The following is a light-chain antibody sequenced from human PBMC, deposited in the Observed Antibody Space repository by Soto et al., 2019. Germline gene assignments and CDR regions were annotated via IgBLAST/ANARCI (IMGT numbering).Light chain of an antibody. J-gene: IGKJ1*01. V-gene: IGKV3-15*01. CDR1: QSVSSN. CDR3: QQYNNWPRGT. CDR2: GAS. Sequence: EIVMTQSPATLSVPPGERATLSCRASQSVSSNLAWYQQKPGQAPRLLIYGASTRATGIPARFSGSGSGTDFTLTISSLEPEDFAVYYCQQYNNWPRGTFGQGTKVDIK.